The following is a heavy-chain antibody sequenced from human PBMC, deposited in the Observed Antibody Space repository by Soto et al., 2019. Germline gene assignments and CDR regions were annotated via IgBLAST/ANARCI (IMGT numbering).Heavy chain of an antibody. CDR3: ARDLDCSSTSCYYWFDP. J-gene: IGHJ5*02. CDR2: IIPIYGTA. Sequence: QVQLVQSGAEVKKPGSSVKVSCKASVGTFSSYAISWVRQSPGQGLEWMGGIIPIYGTANYAQKFQGRVTITADESTSTAYMELSSLRSEDTAVYYCARDLDCSSTSCYYWFDPWGQGTLVTVSS. D-gene: IGHD2-2*01. CDR1: VGTFSSYA. V-gene: IGHV1-69*01.